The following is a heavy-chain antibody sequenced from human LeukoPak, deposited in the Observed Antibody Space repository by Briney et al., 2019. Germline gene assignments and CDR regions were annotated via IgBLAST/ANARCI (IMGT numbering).Heavy chain of an antibody. J-gene: IGHJ4*02. CDR2: ISAYNGNT. V-gene: IGHV1-18*01. Sequence: ASVQVSCKASGYTFTSYGISWVRQAPGQGVEWMGWISAYNGNTNYAQKLQGRVTMTTDTSTSTAYMELRSLRSDDTAVYYCARLDMVTQGEEYWGQGTLVTVSS. CDR3: ARLDMVTQGEEY. CDR1: GYTFTSYG. D-gene: IGHD5-18*01.